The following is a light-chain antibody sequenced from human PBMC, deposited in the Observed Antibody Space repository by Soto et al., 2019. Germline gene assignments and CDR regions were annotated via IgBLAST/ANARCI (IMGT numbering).Light chain of an antibody. CDR1: SSDVGAYNY. Sequence: QSVLTQPASVSGSPGQSNTISCTGTSSDVGAYNYVSWYQQHPGKAPKLMIYDVNIRPSGVSNRFSGSKSGNTASLTISGLQAEDEADYYCTSWTTSTTMKFGGGTKVTVL. CDR3: TSWTTSTTMK. V-gene: IGLV2-14*01. CDR2: DVN. J-gene: IGLJ2*01.